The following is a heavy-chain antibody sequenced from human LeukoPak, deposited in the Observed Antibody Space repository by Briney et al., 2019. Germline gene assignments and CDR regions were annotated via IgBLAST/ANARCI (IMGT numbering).Heavy chain of an antibody. CDR3: ARTLWYCSSTSCYPIDAAYYFDN. Sequence: SETLSLTCTVSGGSISSFYWSWFYWSWIRQPPGKGLEWIGYIYFSGSTNFNPSLKSRVTISVDTSKNQFSLKLSSVTAADTAVYYCARTLWYCSSTSCYPIDAAYYFDNWGQGTLVTVSS. CDR2: IYFSGST. CDR1: GGSISSFY. V-gene: IGHV4-59*08. D-gene: IGHD2-2*01. J-gene: IGHJ4*02.